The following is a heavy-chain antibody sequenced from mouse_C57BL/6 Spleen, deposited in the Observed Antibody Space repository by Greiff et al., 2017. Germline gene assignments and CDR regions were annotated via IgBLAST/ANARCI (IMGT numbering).Heavy chain of an antibody. J-gene: IGHJ3*01. CDR1: GFTFSDYG. CDR2: ISSGSSTI. CDR3: ARGNGYYVPFAY. Sequence: EVKLMESGGGLVKPGGSLKLSCAASGFTFSDYGMHWVRPAPEKGLEWVAYISSGSSTIYYADTVKGRFTISRDNAKNTLFLQMTSLRSEDTAMYYCARGNGYYVPFAYWGQGTLVTVSA. D-gene: IGHD2-3*01. V-gene: IGHV5-17*01.